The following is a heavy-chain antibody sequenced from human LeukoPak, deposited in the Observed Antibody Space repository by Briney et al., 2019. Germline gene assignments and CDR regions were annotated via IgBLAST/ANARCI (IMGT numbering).Heavy chain of an antibody. Sequence: GGSLRLSCAASGFTFSNSGMHWVRQAPGKGLEWVAGVWFGESSQSYADSVKGRFTISRDNSKNTVWLEMNSLRVEDTAVYYCAKGGRDTSKYYFDYWGQGNPGHRIL. CDR1: GFTFSNSG. CDR3: AKGGRDTSKYYFDY. V-gene: IGHV3-30*02. CDR2: VWFGESSQ. J-gene: IGHJ4*02. D-gene: IGHD1-26*01.